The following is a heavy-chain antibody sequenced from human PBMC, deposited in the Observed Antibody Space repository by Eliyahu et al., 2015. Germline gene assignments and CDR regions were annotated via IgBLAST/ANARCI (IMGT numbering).Heavy chain of an antibody. CDR3: ARGSSSWYYYYYYMDV. Sequence: QVQLQQWGAGLLKPSETLXLTCAVXGGSXXGYYWSWIRQPPGKGLEWIGEINHSGSTNYNPXXXSRVTISVDTSKNQFSLKLSSVTAADTAVYYCARGSSSWYYYYYYMDVWGKGTTVTVSS. CDR1: GGSXXGYY. CDR2: INHSGST. V-gene: IGHV4-34*01. D-gene: IGHD6-13*01. J-gene: IGHJ6*03.